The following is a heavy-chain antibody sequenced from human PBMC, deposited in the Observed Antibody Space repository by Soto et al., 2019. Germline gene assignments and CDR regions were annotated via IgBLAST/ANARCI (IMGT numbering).Heavy chain of an antibody. D-gene: IGHD6-13*01. CDR1: GYSFISDW. Sequence: PGESLKISCKGSGYSFISDWIGWVRQMPGKGLEWMGIIYPGDSDTRYSPSFQGQVTISADKSISTAYLQWSSLKASDTAMYYCARTSAAGKYYDGMDVWGQGTTVTVSS. CDR3: ARTSAAGKYYDGMDV. CDR2: IYPGDSDT. J-gene: IGHJ6*02. V-gene: IGHV5-51*01.